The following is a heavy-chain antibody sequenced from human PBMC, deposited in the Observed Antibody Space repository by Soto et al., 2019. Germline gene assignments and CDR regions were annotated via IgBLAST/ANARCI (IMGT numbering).Heavy chain of an antibody. CDR1: GFTFSSYS. CDR3: ARMPSYGAPLSDYYYYYGMDV. CDR2: ISSSSSYI. V-gene: IGHV3-21*01. J-gene: IGHJ6*02. D-gene: IGHD4-17*01. Sequence: GGSLRLSCAASGFTFSSYSMNWVRQAPGKGLEWVSSISSSSSYIYYADSVKGRFTISRDNAKNSLYLQMNSLRAEDTAVYYCARMPSYGAPLSDYYYYYGMDVWGQGTTVTVSS.